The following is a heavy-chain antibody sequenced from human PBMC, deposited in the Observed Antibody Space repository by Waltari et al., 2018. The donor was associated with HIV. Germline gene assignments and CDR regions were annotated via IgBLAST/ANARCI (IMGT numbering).Heavy chain of an antibody. CDR3: ARGDRAFDV. V-gene: IGHV1-18*01. J-gene: IGHJ3*01. CDR1: GYPFSDYG. D-gene: IGHD1-26*01. CDR2: NSTYHCNT. Sequence: QVQLLQSGSEVKRPGASVRVSCKTSGYPFSDYGITWVRQAPGQGLEWLGWNSTYHCNTKFAQSVEAKSRLTRDTSRHTAYMDLTSLRSDDTAVYYCARGDRAFDVWGQGTMVTVSS.